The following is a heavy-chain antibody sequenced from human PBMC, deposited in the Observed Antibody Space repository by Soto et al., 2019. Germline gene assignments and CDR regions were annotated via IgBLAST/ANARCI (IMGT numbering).Heavy chain of an antibody. V-gene: IGHV3-15*07. CDR2: IKSKIDGGTT. CDR3: TTARY. Sequence: GGSLRLSCAASGFTFSSHSMNWVRQAPGRGPEWVGRIKSKIDGGTTDYAAPVKGRFTISRDDSKNTLYLQMDSLKTEDTAVYYCTTARYWGQGTLVTVSS. CDR1: GFTFSSHS. J-gene: IGHJ4*02.